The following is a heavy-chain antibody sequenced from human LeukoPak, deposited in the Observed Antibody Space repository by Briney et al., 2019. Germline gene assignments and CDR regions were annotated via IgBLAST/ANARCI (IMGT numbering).Heavy chain of an antibody. CDR1: GFTVSTNH. CDR2: LYCGGST. V-gene: IGHV3-66*01. Sequence: GSLRLSCAASGFTVSTNHMKWVRQAPGKGLEWVSFLYCGGSTYYADSVKGRFTISRDNSKNTLYLQMNSLRAEDTAVYYCAKEGGYCSGGSCYFDWFDPWGQGTLVTVSS. D-gene: IGHD2-15*01. CDR3: AKEGGYCSGGSCYFDWFDP. J-gene: IGHJ5*02.